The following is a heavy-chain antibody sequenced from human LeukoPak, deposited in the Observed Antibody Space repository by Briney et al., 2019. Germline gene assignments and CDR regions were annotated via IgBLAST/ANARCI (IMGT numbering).Heavy chain of an antibody. Sequence: SETLSLTCTVSGGSISSGSYYWSWIRQPAGKGLEWIGRIYTSGSTNYNPSLQSRVTVSLDTSSNQFSLKLSSVTAADTAVYYCARYYYGSGTRYYFDYWGQGTLVTVSS. V-gene: IGHV4-61*02. D-gene: IGHD3-10*01. CDR3: ARYYYGSGTRYYFDY. J-gene: IGHJ4*02. CDR2: IYTSGST. CDR1: GGSISSGSYY.